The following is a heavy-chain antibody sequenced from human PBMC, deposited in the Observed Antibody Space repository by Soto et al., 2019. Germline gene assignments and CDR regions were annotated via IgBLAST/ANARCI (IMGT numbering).Heavy chain of an antibody. CDR3: AHKRDVSRGFKS. Sequence: QITLKESGPTLVKPTQTLTLTCTFSGFSFSINGVAVGWIRQPPGQALEWLALIYWDDDQRYNPSLKNRLTITKDTSRNQVVLTMTNMDPMDTATYYCAHKRDVSRGFKSWGQGTLVTVSS. CDR2: IYWDDDQ. CDR1: GFSFSINGVA. V-gene: IGHV2-5*02. J-gene: IGHJ5*01.